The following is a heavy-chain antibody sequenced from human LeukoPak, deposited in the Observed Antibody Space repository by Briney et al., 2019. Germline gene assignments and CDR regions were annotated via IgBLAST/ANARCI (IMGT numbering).Heavy chain of an antibody. CDR1: GFTFSDYW. Sequence: GGSLRLSCAASGFTFSDYWMHWVRQAPGKGLVWVSLIKHDGGGAMYADSVKGRFTISRDNAKNTLYLQMNSLRAEDTAVYFCAREVASAAFDYWGQGTPVTVSS. D-gene: IGHD5-12*01. CDR3: AREVASAAFDY. CDR2: IKHDGGGA. V-gene: IGHV3-74*03. J-gene: IGHJ4*02.